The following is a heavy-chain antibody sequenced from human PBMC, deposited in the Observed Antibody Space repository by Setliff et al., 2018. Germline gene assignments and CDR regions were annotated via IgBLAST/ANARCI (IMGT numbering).Heavy chain of an antibody. J-gene: IGHJ4*01. CDR3: AGVHWTTNWFLHY. Sequence: PGGSLRLSCVGSGFTFSSHWLDWVRQAPGKGLEWVANINQGGGAQFYVDSVQGRFAISRDNSKNTLYLQMNSLRSDDTAVYYCAGVHWTTNWFLHYWGQGTLVTVSS. D-gene: IGHD7-27*01. CDR1: GFTFSSHW. CDR2: INQGGGAQ. V-gene: IGHV3-7*04.